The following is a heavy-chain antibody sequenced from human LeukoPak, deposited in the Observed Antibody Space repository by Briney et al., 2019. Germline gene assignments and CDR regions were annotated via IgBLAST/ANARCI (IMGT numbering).Heavy chain of an antibody. CDR1: GFTFSTYA. J-gene: IGHJ6*02. Sequence: PGGSLRLSCVASGFTFSTYAMTWVRQAPGKGLEWVSTVSANAYSTYYADSVKGRFTISRDNSKKTLYLQMNSLRAEDTAVYYCAKPYCSGGRCYFYYGMDVWGQGTTVTVSS. D-gene: IGHD2-15*01. CDR2: VSANAYST. V-gene: IGHV3-23*01. CDR3: AKPYCSGGRCYFYYGMDV.